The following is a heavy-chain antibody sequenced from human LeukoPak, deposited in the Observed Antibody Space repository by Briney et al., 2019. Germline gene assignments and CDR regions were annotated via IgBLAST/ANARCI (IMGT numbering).Heavy chain of an antibody. D-gene: IGHD1-14*01. CDR2: IAYDGSRA. CDR3: TRYNNDHFDY. CDR1: GFTFGGYG. Sequence: GRSLRLSCAGSGFTFGGYGMHWFRQTPGKGLEWVAVIAYDGSRAFYADSVKGRFTISRDNSKDTMSVQMDDLRAEDTAVYYCTRYNNDHFDYWGQGTLVTVSS. J-gene: IGHJ4*02. V-gene: IGHV3-33*01.